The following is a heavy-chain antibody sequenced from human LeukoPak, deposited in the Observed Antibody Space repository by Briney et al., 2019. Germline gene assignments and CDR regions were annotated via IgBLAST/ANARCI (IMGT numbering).Heavy chain of an antibody. CDR2: IYTSGST. CDR3: VRDVDTFFDY. J-gene: IGHJ4*02. CDR1: SDSISSGSYY. D-gene: IGHD3-3*02. Sequence: SQTLSLTCTVSSDSISSGSYYWSWIRQPAGKGLEWIGRIYTSGSTYYNPSLKSRVTISLDTSKNQFSLKLSSVTAADTAVYYCVRDVDTFFDYWGQGTQVTVSS. V-gene: IGHV4-61*02.